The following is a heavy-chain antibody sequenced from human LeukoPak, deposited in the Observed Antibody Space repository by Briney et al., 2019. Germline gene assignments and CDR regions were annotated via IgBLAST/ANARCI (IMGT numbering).Heavy chain of an antibody. CDR2: MWDDGTNE. Sequence: GTSLRLSCTASGFNFGIYGMHWVRQAPGKGLEWVAVMWDDGTNEYYVESVKGRFTISRDNGKRTLYLQMNSLRAEDTAVYYCAKTGGSSWYHFDYWGQGTLVTVSS. J-gene: IGHJ4*02. V-gene: IGHV3-33*03. D-gene: IGHD6-13*01. CDR1: GFNFGIYG. CDR3: AKTGGSSWYHFDY.